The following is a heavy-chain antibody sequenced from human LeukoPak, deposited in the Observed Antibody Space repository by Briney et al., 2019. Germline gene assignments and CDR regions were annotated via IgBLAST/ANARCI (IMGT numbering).Heavy chain of an antibody. Sequence: GGSLRVSCAASGFTFSSYWMHWVRQAPGKGLVWVSHINSDGTSATYADSVKGRFTISRDNAKNTLFLQMNSLRAEDTAVYYCARDTPGLGIDNWGQGTLVTVSS. V-gene: IGHV3-74*01. CDR3: ARDTPGLGIDN. CDR2: INSDGTSA. J-gene: IGHJ4*02. CDR1: GFTFSSYW. D-gene: IGHD7-27*01.